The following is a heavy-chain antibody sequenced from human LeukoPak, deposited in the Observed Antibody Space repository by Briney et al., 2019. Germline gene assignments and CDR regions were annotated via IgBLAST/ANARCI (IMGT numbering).Heavy chain of an antibody. CDR3: ARLGPIVVVPAARGNWFDP. CDR2: ISAYNGNT. D-gene: IGHD2-2*01. J-gene: IGHJ5*02. V-gene: IGHV1-18*01. Sequence: ASVKVSCKASGYTFTSYGISWVRQAPGQGLEWMGWISAYNGNTNYAQKLQGRVTMTTDTSTSTAYMELRSLRSDDTAVYYCARLGPIVVVPAARGNWFDPWGQGTLVTVSS. CDR1: GYTFTSYG.